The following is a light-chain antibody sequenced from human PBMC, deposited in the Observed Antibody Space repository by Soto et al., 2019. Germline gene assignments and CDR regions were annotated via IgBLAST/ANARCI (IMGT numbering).Light chain of an antibody. Sequence: DIQMTQSPSSLSASVGDRVTITCQASQDIDNYLNWYQQKPGKAPKLLIHAAANLETGVPSRFRGSGSGTDFSFTISSLHPEDLATYYCQQYDSLPTFGQGTRLEMK. J-gene: IGKJ5*01. CDR1: QDIDNY. V-gene: IGKV1-33*01. CDR2: AAA. CDR3: QQYDSLPT.